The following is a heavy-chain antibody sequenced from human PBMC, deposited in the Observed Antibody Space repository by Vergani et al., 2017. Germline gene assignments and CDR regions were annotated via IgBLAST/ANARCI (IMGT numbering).Heavy chain of an antibody. CDR2: ISYDGSNR. J-gene: IGHJ4*02. CDR1: GFTFSSYG. D-gene: IGHD1-26*01. V-gene: IGHV3-30*18. Sequence: QVQLVESGGGVVQPGRSLRLSCAASGFTFSSYGMHWVRQAPGKGLEWVAVISYDGSNRYYADSVKGRFTIFRDNSKNTLYLQMNSLRAEDTAVYYCAKGTGAYSGSYYLDYWGQGTLVTVSS. CDR3: AKGTGAYSGSYYLDY.